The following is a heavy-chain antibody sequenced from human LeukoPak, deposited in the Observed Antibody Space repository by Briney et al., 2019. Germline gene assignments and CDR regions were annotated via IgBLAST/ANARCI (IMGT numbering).Heavy chain of an antibody. CDR2: ISWNSGSI. CDR3: VKDSVAAGAYFDY. D-gene: IGHD6-13*01. J-gene: IGHJ4*02. V-gene: IGHV3-9*01. Sequence: PGGSLRLSCVASGFTFDDYAMNWVRQAPGRGLEWVSGISWNSGSIGYADSVKGRFTISRDNAKNSLYLQMNSLRAEDTALYYCVKDSVAAGAYFDYWGQGTLVTVSS. CDR1: GFTFDDYA.